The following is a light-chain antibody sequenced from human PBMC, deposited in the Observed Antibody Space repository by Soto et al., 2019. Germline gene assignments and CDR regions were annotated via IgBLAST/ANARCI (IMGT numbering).Light chain of an antibody. V-gene: IGKV1-5*03. CDR1: QSISSW. CDR3: QQYNSYSPLT. CDR2: KAS. Sequence: DIQMTQSPSTLSASVGDRVTITCRASQSISSWLAWYQQKPGKAPKLLIYKASSLESRVPSRFSGSGSGTEFTLTISSLQPDDFANYYCQQYNSYSPLTFGGGTKVEIK. J-gene: IGKJ4*01.